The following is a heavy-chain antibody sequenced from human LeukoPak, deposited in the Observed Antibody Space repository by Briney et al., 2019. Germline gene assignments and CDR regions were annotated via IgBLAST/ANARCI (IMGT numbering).Heavy chain of an antibody. D-gene: IGHD2-21*02. J-gene: IGHJ6*03. CDR1: GFPFSTYG. V-gene: IGHV3-30*02. CDR2: IRYDGNNK. CDR3: AKDDFKDYYYYMDV. Sequence: GGSLRLSCAPSGFPFSTYGMLWPRQAPGRGLEWVAFIRYDGNNKYYADSVKGRFIISRDNSKNTLYLQMNSLRAEDTAVYYCAKDDFKDYYYYMDVWGKGTTVTVSS.